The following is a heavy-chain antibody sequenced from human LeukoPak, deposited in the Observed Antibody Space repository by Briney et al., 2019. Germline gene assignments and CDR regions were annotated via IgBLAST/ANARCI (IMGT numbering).Heavy chain of an antibody. Sequence: GGSLRLSCAASAFTFSYYNMNWVRQAPGKGLEWVSYIDSGSITTYYADSVKGRFIISRDNAKNSLYLQMNSLRAEDTATYYCASEDYCNNSGCPVIWGQGTLVTVSS. J-gene: IGHJ4*02. V-gene: IGHV3-48*04. CDR1: AFTFSYYN. CDR3: ASEDYCNNSGCPVI. CDR2: IDSGSITT. D-gene: IGHD2/OR15-2a*01.